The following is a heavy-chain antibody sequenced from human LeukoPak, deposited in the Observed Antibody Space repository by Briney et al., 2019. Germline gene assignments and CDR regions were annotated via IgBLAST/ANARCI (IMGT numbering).Heavy chain of an antibody. D-gene: IGHD6-19*01. J-gene: IGHJ4*02. CDR2: IKQDGSEN. V-gene: IGHV3-7*01. CDR1: GFTFSTFW. CDR3: AREGMISVAGNPLDY. Sequence: GGSLRLSCAAPGFTFSTFWMSWVRQAPGKGLEWVANIKQDGSENYYVDSVKGRFTISRDNAKNSLFLQMNSLRAEDTAVYYCAREGMISVAGNPLDYWGQGTLVTVSS.